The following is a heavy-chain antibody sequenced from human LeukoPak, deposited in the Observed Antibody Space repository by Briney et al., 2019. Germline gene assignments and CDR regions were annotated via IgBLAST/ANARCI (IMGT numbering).Heavy chain of an antibody. CDR1: GYTFTDYA. CDR2: VNAGNGKT. Sequence: ASVKVSCKASGYTFTDYAMHWVRQAPGQRLEWMGWVNAGNGKTKYSEKFQGRVTITRDTTASTVYMEVSSLRFEDTAVYYCAKGIWVSGRHYFDYWGQGTLVTVSS. CDR3: AKGIWVSGRHYFDY. J-gene: IGHJ4*02. D-gene: IGHD3-10*01. V-gene: IGHV1-3*01.